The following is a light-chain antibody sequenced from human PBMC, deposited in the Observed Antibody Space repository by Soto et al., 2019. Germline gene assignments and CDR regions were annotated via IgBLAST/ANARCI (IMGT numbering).Light chain of an antibody. Sequence: QSVLPQPPSASGTPGQRVTISCSTSNSRSGSNYVYWYQQLPGTAPKLLIYRNDQRPSGVPDRFSGSKSGTSASLAISGLRSEDEADYYCAKWDDSLRVYVFRTGTKVTVL. CDR3: AKWDDSLRVYV. V-gene: IGLV1-47*01. J-gene: IGLJ1*01. CDR2: RND. CDR1: NSRSGSNY.